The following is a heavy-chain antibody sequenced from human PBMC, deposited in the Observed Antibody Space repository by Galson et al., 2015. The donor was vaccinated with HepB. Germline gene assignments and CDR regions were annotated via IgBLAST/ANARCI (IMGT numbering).Heavy chain of an antibody. CDR2: IYYSGST. CDR3: AREGPGAGTTYYYYYYMDV. D-gene: IGHD1-7*01. CDR1: GGSISSYY. Sequence: LSLTCTVSGGSISSYYWSWIRQPPGKGLEWIGYIYYSGSTNYNPSLKSRVTISVDTSKNQFSLKLSSVTAADTAVYYCAREGPGAGTTYYYYYYMDVWGKGTTVPVSS. J-gene: IGHJ6*03. V-gene: IGHV4-59*01.